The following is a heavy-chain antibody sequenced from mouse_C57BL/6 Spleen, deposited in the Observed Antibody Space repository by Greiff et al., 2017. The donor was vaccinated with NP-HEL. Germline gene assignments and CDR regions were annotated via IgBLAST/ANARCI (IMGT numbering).Heavy chain of an antibody. CDR3: ASSFAWFAY. V-gene: IGHV1-22*01. CDR1: GYTFTDYN. D-gene: IGHD1-1*01. CDR2: INPNNGGT. Sequence: EVQLQQSGPELVKPGASVKMSCKASGYTFTDYNMHWVKQSHGKSLEWIGDINPNNGGTSYNQKFKGKATLTVNKSSSTAYMELRSLTSEDSAVYSCASSFAWFAYWGQGTLVTVSA. J-gene: IGHJ3*01.